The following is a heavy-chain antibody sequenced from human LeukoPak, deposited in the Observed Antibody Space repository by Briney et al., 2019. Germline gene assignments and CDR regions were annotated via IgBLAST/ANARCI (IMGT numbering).Heavy chain of an antibody. V-gene: IGHV4-4*07. Sequence: SETLSLTCTVSGGSISSYYWSWIRQPAGKGLEWIGRIYTSGSTNYNPSLKSRVTISIDTSKNKFSLKLSSVTAADTAVYYCARGLPTSWFDPWGQGTLVTVSS. CDR3: ARGLPTSWFDP. CDR1: GGSISSYY. CDR2: IYTSGST. D-gene: IGHD1-1*01. J-gene: IGHJ5*02.